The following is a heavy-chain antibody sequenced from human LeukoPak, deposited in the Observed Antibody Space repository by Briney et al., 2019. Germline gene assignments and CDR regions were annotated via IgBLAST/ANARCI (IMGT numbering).Heavy chain of an antibody. CDR2: IYSSGAA. D-gene: IGHD1-1*01. V-gene: IGHV4-61*02. J-gene: IGHJ3*01. CDR1: GDSISSGNYF. Sequence: SQTLSLTCTVSGDSISSGNYFWNWVRQPAGRGLEWCGRIYSSGAADYNPSLKSRVTISVDTSKNQFSLNLLSVTATDTAVYYCAREHITKNAFEFWGQGKVVTVSS. CDR3: AREHITKNAFEF.